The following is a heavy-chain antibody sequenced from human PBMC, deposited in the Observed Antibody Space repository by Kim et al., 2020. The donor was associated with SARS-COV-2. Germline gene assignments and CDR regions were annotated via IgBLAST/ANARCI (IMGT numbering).Heavy chain of an antibody. CDR1: GYTFTSYA. D-gene: IGHD6-13*01. V-gene: IGHV1-3*01. CDR3: ARDLGGIAAAGTE. CDR2: INAVNGNT. Sequence: ASVKVSCKASGYTFTSYAMHWVRQAPGQRLEWMGWINAVNGNTKYSQKFQGRVTITRDTSASTAYMELSSLRSEDTAVYYCARDLGGIAAAGTEWGQGPLVTVSS. J-gene: IGHJ4*02.